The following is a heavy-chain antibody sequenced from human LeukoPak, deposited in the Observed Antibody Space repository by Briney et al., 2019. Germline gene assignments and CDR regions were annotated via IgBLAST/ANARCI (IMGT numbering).Heavy chain of an antibody. CDR2: IWYDGSNK. V-gene: IGHV3-33*01. CDR1: GFTFSSYG. Sequence: GGSLRLSCAASGFTFSSYGMHWVRQDPGKGLAWVAVIWYDGSNKYYADSVKGRFTIPRDNSKNTLYLQMNSLRAEDTAVYYCARDRAAGAFDYWGQGTLVTVSS. CDR3: ARDRAAGAFDY. J-gene: IGHJ4*02. D-gene: IGHD6-13*01.